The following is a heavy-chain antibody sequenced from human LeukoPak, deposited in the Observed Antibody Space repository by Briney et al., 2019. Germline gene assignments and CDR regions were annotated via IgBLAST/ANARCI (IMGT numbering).Heavy chain of an antibody. D-gene: IGHD6-19*01. V-gene: IGHV3-30*01. Sequence: ETSLRLSCVDPGFTFSSYAMHWVRQAPGKGLEWVAVISYHGSEKYYADSVKGRFTISRDNSKNTLYLQMNSLRAEDTAVYYCARDLKQWRGENYFDSWGPGTLITVSS. CDR2: ISYHGSEK. CDR3: ARDLKQWRGENYFDS. CDR1: GFTFSSYA. J-gene: IGHJ4*02.